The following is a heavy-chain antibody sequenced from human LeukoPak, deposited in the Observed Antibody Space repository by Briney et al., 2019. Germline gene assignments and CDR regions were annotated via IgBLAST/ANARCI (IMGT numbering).Heavy chain of an antibody. J-gene: IGHJ4*02. CDR3: ARGIESAAVIYFDY. D-gene: IGHD5/OR15-5a*01. V-gene: IGHV4-59*01. CDR2: IYYSGST. CDR1: GGSISSYY. Sequence: SETLSLTCTVSGGSISSYYWSWIRQPPGKGLEWIGYIYYSGSTNYNPSLKSRVTISVDTSKNQFSLKLSSVTAADTAVYYCARGIESAAVIYFDYWGQGTLVTVSS.